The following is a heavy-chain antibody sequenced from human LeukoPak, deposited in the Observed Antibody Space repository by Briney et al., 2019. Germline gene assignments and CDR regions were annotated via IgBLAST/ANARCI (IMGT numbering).Heavy chain of an antibody. CDR2: VYYSGNT. Sequence: SETLSLTCTVSGGSFSTYHWSWIRRPPGKGLEWIGNVYYSGNTNYNPSLKSRVTISVDTSKNQFSLKLTSVTAADTAVYYCARQSGYDYYFEYWGQGTLVTISS. CDR3: ARQSGYDYYFEY. J-gene: IGHJ4*02. CDR1: GGSFSTYH. V-gene: IGHV4-59*01. D-gene: IGHD5-12*01.